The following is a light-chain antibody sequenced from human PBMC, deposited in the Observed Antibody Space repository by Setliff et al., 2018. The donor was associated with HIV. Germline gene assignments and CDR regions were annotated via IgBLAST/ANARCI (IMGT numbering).Light chain of an antibody. CDR1: TGAVTSDYY. V-gene: IGLV7-43*01. Sequence: QAVVTQEPSLTASPGGTVTLTCASSTGAVTSDYYPYRFQQKAGQAPRALIYNINNKHSWTPARFSGSLLGGKAALTLSGVQPEDEADYYCLLQYDSARFFGGGTKVTVL. CDR2: NIN. J-gene: IGLJ2*01. CDR3: LLQYDSARF.